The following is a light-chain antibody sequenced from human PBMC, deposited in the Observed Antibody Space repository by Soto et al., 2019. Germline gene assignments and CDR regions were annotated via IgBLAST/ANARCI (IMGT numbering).Light chain of an antibody. CDR1: YGISSS. V-gene: IGKV1-9*01. CDR3: QQLSHYPYT. J-gene: IGKJ2*01. Sequence: DIQLTQSPSFLSASVEDRVTISCRASYGISSSLAWSQQEPGKPPKLLIYDSSTLQTGVPSRFTGSGSGRKFTLTISGLQFGDFATYFCQQLSHYPYTFGQGTKLEI. CDR2: DSS.